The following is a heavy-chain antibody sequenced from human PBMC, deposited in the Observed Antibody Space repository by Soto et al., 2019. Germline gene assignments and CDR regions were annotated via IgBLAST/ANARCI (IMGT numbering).Heavy chain of an antibody. D-gene: IGHD4-17*01. CDR1: GYPFTSYG. CDR2: MNPNSGNT. CDR3: ARTLYGDNVDY. Sequence: ASVKLSCKASGYPFTSYGMNWVRQATGQGLEWMGWMNPNSGNTGYAQKFQGRVTMTRNTSISTAYMELSSLRSEDTAVYYCARTLYGDNVDYWGQGTLVTVSS. V-gene: IGHV1-8*01. J-gene: IGHJ4*02.